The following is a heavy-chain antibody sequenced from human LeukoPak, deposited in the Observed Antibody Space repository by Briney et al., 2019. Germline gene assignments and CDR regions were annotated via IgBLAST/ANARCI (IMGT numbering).Heavy chain of an antibody. J-gene: IGHJ4*02. V-gene: IGHV3-30-3*01. CDR2: ISYDGSNK. D-gene: IGHD6-13*01. Sequence: GRSLRLSCAASGFTFSSYAMHWVRQAPGKGLEWVAAISYDGSNKYYADSVKGRFTISRDNSKNTLYLQMNSLRAEDTAVYYCARDRLQQLGPFDYWGQGTLVTVSS. CDR1: GFTFSSYA. CDR3: ARDRLQQLGPFDY.